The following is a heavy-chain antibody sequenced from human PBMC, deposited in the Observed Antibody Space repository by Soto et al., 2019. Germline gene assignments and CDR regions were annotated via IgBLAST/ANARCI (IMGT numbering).Heavy chain of an antibody. Sequence: ASVKVSCKASGYTFTSYDINWVRQAPGQGFEWVGWISAYNGDTHYAPKFQDRITLTTETSTDTAYMELRGLRLDDTAVYYCARDWSRYYDNSGLIWFYWGQGSLVTVSS. CDR3: ARDWSRYYDNSGLIWFY. J-gene: IGHJ4*02. V-gene: IGHV1-18*01. D-gene: IGHD3-22*01. CDR2: ISAYNGDT. CDR1: GYTFTSYD.